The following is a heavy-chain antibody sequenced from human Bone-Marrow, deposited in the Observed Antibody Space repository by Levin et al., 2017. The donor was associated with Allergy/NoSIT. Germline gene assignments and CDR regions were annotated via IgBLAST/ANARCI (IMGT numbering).Heavy chain of an antibody. CDR3: VGPSSGSYDF. CDR2: ISGDGSST. J-gene: IGHJ4*02. Sequence: GGSLRLSCAGSGFIFSSYWMHWVRQAPGKGLVCVSRISGDGSSTSYADSVKGRFTISRDNAKNTLYLQMNSLRAEDTAVYYCVGPSSGSYDFWGQGTLVTVSS. CDR1: GFIFSSYW. D-gene: IGHD1-26*01. V-gene: IGHV3-74*01.